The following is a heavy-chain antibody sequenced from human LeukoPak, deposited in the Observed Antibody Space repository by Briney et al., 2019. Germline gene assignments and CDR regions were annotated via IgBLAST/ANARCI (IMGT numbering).Heavy chain of an antibody. J-gene: IGHJ5*02. CDR2: IRSNSDGGTI. D-gene: IGHD3-22*01. V-gene: IGHV3-15*07. Sequence: GGSLRLSCATSGFTFSNAWMNWVRQAPGKGLEWVGRIRSNSDGGTIDYAAPVKGRFTLSRADSKNTLYLQMNSLQTEGTAVYYCATDFYDTTWGQGTLVTVSS. CDR3: ATDFYDTT. CDR1: GFTFSNAW.